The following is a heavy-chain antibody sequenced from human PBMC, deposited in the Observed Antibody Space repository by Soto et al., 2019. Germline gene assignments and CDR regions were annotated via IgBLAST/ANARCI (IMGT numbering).Heavy chain of an antibody. Sequence: QVQLVQSGAEVQRPAASVKVSCKASGYTFTSYGIVWVRQAPGQGLEWMGWISPYSGETRYAEKFQARVTLTTDTATQTAYMDLRNLKSDDTAVYWCARGPVAGSDFWGQGTLVNVSS. CDR3: ARGPVAGSDF. V-gene: IGHV1-18*04. D-gene: IGHD6-19*01. CDR2: ISPYSGET. J-gene: IGHJ4*02. CDR1: GYTFTSYG.